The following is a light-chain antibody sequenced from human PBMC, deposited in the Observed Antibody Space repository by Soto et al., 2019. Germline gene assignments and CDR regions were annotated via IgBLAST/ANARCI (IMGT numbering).Light chain of an antibody. CDR2: GNS. CDR3: QSYDSSLSGSSV. J-gene: IGLJ1*01. V-gene: IGLV1-40*01. CDR1: SSNIGAGYD. Sequence: QSVLTQPPSVSGAPGQRVTISCTGSSSNIGAGYDVHWYQQLPGTAPKLPSYGNSNRPSGVPDRFSGSQAGTPASLAITGLQAEDEADYYCQSYDSSLSGSSVFGTGTKLTVL.